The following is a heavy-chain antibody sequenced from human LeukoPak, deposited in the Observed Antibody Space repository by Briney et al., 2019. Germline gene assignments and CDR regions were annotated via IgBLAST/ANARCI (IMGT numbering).Heavy chain of an antibody. Sequence: PGGSLRLACAASGFTLSDYAMSWVRQAPGGGLEWVSSMSRNSAKTYYADSVKGRFTISRDETNNTLFLQMNSLRAGDTALYYCAKGKAGFGELFVWGPGTLVTVSS. D-gene: IGHD3-10*01. V-gene: IGHV3-23*01. CDR2: MSRNSAKT. CDR1: GFTLSDYA. CDR3: AKGKAGFGELFV. J-gene: IGHJ4*02.